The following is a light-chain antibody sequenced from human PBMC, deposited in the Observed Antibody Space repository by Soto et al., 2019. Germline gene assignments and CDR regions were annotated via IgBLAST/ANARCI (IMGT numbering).Light chain of an antibody. V-gene: IGKV1-5*03. CDR3: QQYNSPSIT. Sequence: DIQMTQSPSTLSASVGDRVTITCRASQSISSWLAWYRQKPGKAPKLLIYKASSLESGVPSRFSGSGSGTEFTLTISSLQPDDFATYYCQQYNSPSITFGQGTRLEIK. CDR1: QSISSW. CDR2: KAS. J-gene: IGKJ5*01.